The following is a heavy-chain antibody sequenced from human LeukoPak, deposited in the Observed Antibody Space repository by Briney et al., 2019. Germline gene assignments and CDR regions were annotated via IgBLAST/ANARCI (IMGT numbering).Heavy chain of an antibody. CDR3: ARKDGDY. J-gene: IGHJ4*02. CDR1: GGSISSSSYS. Sequence: SQTLSLTCAVSGGSISSSSYSWSWIRQPPGKGLEWIGYIYTSGSTDYNPSLESRVTMSLDTSRNQFSLKLSTVTAADTAVYYCARKDGDYWGQGTLVTVSS. CDR2: IYTSGST. V-gene: IGHV4-30-4*07.